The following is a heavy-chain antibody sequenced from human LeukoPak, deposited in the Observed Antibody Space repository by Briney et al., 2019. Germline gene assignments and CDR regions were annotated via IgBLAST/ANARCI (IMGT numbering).Heavy chain of an antibody. Sequence: GGSLRLSCAASGFTFSSYSMNWVRQAPGKGLEWVSSISSSSSYIYYADSVKGRFTISRDNAKNSLYLQMNSLRAKGTAVYYCARDSVRVGYGSGSLPFYWGQGTLVTVSS. V-gene: IGHV3-21*01. CDR3: ARDSVRVGYGSGSLPFY. J-gene: IGHJ4*02. CDR1: GFTFSSYS. D-gene: IGHD3-10*01. CDR2: ISSSSSYI.